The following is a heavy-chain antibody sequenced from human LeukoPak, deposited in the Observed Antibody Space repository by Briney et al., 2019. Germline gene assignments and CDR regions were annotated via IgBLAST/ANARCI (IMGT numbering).Heavy chain of an antibody. CDR1: GYTFTSYY. D-gene: IGHD3-9*01. J-gene: IGHJ5*02. CDR2: INPSGGST. Sequence: ASVKVSCKASGYTFTSYYMHWVRQAPGQGLEWMGIINPSGGSTSYAQKFQGRVTMTRDTSTSTVYMELSSLRSEDTAVYYCARNYDILTGYYGNMFDPWGQGTLVTVSS. V-gene: IGHV1-46*01. CDR3: ARNYDILTGYYGNMFDP.